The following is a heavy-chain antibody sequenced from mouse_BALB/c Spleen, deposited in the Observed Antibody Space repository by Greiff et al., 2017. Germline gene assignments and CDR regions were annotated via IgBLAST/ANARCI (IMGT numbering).Heavy chain of an antibody. CDR3: ARQDYGSSYPYAMDY. D-gene: IGHD1-1*01. CDR1: GFTFSSYG. V-gene: IGHV5-6*01. Sequence: EVKLMESGGDLVKPGGSLKLSCAASGFTFSSYGMSWVRQTPDKRLEWVATISSGGSYTYYPDSVKGRFTISRDNAKNTLYLQMSSLKSEDTAMYYCARQDYGSSYPYAMDYWGQGTSVTVSS. CDR2: ISSGGSYT. J-gene: IGHJ4*01.